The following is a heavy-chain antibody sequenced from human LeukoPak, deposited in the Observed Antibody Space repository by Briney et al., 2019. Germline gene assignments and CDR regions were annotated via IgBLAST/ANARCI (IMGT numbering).Heavy chain of an antibody. CDR3: AKDLLAMTQWEQLGY. CDR1: GFTVSNNY. CDR2: IYSDGST. Sequence: GGSLRLSCAASGFTVSNNYMSWVRQAPGKGLEYVSVIYSDGSTYHADSVKDRFTISRDSSKNTLYLQMSSLRAEDTAVYYCAKDLLAMTQWEQLGYWGQGTLVTVSS. D-gene: IGHD1-26*01. V-gene: IGHV3-53*01. J-gene: IGHJ4*02.